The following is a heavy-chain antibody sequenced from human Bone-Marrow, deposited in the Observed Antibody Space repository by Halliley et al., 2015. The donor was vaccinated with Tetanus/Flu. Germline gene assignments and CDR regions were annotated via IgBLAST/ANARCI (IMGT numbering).Heavy chain of an antibody. CDR2: ITGGGTT. CDR3: AKKYGDY. V-gene: IGHV3-23*01. J-gene: IGHJ4*01. Sequence: AASGFTFRSYAMSWVRQAPGKGLEWVSSITGGGTTYYADSVKGRFTFSRDNSRNTLNLQMNSLRAEDTAVYYCAKKYGDY. D-gene: IGHD2-2*01. CDR1: GFTFRSYA.